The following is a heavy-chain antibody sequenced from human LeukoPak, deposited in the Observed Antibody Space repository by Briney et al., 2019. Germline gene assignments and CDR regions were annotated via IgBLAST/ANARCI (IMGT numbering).Heavy chain of an antibody. CDR3: ARGAYCAGDCYSFDY. D-gene: IGHD2-21*02. CDR2: VYSSGIT. CDR1: GGSISSYY. Sequence: PSKTLSLTCTVSGGSISSYYWSWIRQPAGRGLEWIGRVYSSGITNYNPSLRSRLTMSVDTSKNQFSLKLSSVTAADTAVYYCARGAYCAGDCYSFDYWGQGTLVTVSS. J-gene: IGHJ4*02. V-gene: IGHV4-4*07.